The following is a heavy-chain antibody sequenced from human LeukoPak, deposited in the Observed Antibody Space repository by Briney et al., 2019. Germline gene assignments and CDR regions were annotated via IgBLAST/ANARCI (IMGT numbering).Heavy chain of an antibody. J-gene: IGHJ4*02. Sequence: AGGSLRLSCAASGFTVSSNYMSWIRRAPGKGLEWVSYISSSGSTIYYADSVKGRFTISRDNAKNSLYLQMNSLRAEDTAVYYCARSSGYHRNYFDYWGQGTLVTVSS. CDR2: ISSSGSTI. V-gene: IGHV3-11*04. CDR3: ARSSGYHRNYFDY. CDR1: GFTVSSNY. D-gene: IGHD3-22*01.